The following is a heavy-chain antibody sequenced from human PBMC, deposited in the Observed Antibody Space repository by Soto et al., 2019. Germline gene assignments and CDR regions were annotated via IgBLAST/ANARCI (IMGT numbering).Heavy chain of an antibody. V-gene: IGHV1-69*01. J-gene: IGHJ6*02. CDR3: AKVRYRSPMGYYYGMDV. D-gene: IGHD2-15*01. Sequence: QAQLEQSGGEVKKPGSSVKVSCKASRVAFSNFIVTWVRQAPGLGLEWVGGIIPIFGTANYAQKFQGRVTITASESPSTTYMEVNNLRSEATDVYYCAKVRYRSPMGYYYGMDVWGQETTFTVSS. CDR2: IIPIFGTA. CDR1: RVAFSNFI.